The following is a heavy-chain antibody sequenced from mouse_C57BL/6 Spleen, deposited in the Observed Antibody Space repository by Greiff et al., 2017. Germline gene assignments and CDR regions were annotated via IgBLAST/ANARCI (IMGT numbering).Heavy chain of an antibody. V-gene: IGHV1-82*01. J-gene: IGHJ4*01. CDR1: GYAFSSSW. CDR3: AHYDGYYYAMDY. D-gene: IGHD1-2*01. Sequence: VKVVESGPELVKPGASVKISCKASGYAFSSSWMNWVKQRPGKGLEWIGRIYPGDGDTNYNGKFKGKATLTADKSSSTAYMQLSSLTSEDSAVYFCAHYDGYYYAMDYWGQGTSVTVSS. CDR2: IYPGDGDT.